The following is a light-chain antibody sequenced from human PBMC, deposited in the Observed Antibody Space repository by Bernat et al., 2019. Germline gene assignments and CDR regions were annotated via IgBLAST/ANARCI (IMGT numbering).Light chain of an antibody. Sequence: DIQMTQSPPSLSAAVGDRVTITCRASQTISRYLNWYQQKPGKAPRLLIYAVSSVQSGVPLRFSGSGSGTDFTLTISSLQPEDSATYPCHQSDRNPWTFGQGTKVE. CDR3: HQSDRNPWT. J-gene: IGKJ1*01. CDR1: QTISRY. V-gene: IGKV1-39*01. CDR2: AVS.